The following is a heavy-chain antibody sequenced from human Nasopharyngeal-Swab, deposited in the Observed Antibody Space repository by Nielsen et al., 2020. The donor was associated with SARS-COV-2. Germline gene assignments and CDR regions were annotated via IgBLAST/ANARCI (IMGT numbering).Heavy chain of an antibody. D-gene: IGHD4-17*01. CDR1: GFTFSSYS. Sequence: GESLKISCAASGFTFSSYSMNWVRQAPGKGLEWVSYISSSGSTIYYADSVEGRFTISRDNAKNSLYLQMNSLRAEDTAVYYCARDYGDYDYYYYGMDVWGQGTTVTVSS. CDR2: ISSSGSTI. J-gene: IGHJ6*02. V-gene: IGHV3-48*04. CDR3: ARDYGDYDYYYYGMDV.